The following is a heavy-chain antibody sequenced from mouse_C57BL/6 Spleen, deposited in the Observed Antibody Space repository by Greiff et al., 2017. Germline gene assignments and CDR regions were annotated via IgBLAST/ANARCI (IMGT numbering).Heavy chain of an antibody. V-gene: IGHV1-15*01. CDR2: IDPETGGT. J-gene: IGHJ1*03. D-gene: IGHD1-1*01. CDR1: GYTFTDYE. Sequence: SGAELVRPGASVTLSCKASGYTFTDYEMHWVKQTPVHGLEWIGAIDPETGGTAYNQKFKGKAILTADKSTSTAYMELRSLTSEDSAVYYCTRCYGRSHWYFDVWGTGTTVTVSS. CDR3: TRCYGRSHWYFDV.